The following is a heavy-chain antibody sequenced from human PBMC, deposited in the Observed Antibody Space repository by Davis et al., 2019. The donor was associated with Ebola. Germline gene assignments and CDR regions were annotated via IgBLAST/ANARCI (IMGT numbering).Heavy chain of an antibody. J-gene: IGHJ4*02. CDR1: GYTFTSYY. Sequence: AASVKVSCKASGYTFTSYYMHWVRQAPGQGLEWMGIINPSGGSTSYAQKFQGRVTMTRDTSTSTVYMELSSLRSEDTAVYYCARDGILWLVRGYFDYWGQGTLVTVSS. D-gene: IGHD6-19*01. V-gene: IGHV1-46*01. CDR3: ARDGILWLVRGYFDY. CDR2: INPSGGST.